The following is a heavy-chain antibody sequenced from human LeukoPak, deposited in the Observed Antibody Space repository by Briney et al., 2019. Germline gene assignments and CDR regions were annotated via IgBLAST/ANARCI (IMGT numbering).Heavy chain of an antibody. Sequence: ASVKVSCKASGYTFTSYDINWVRQAPGQRLEWMGWINAGNGNTKYSQKFQGRVTITRDTSASTAYKELSSLRSEDTAVYYCARSEGATAFDYWGQGTLVTVSS. CDR2: INAGNGNT. CDR1: GYTFTSYD. CDR3: ARSEGATAFDY. D-gene: IGHD1-26*01. J-gene: IGHJ4*02. V-gene: IGHV1-3*01.